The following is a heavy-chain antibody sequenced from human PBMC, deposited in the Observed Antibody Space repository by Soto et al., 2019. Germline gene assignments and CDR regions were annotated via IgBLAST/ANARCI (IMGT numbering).Heavy chain of an antibody. Sequence: QVQLQESGPGLVKPSETLSLTCTVSGGSISSYYWSWIRPPAGKGLDWIGRIYTSGSTNYNPSLTSRVTMSVDTSKNQFSLKLSSVTAADTAVYYCARDALTSYDSLTGGDYYGMDVWGQGTTVTVS. V-gene: IGHV4-4*07. D-gene: IGHD3-9*01. CDR2: IYTSGST. CDR3: ARDALTSYDSLTGGDYYGMDV. J-gene: IGHJ6*02. CDR1: GGSISSYY.